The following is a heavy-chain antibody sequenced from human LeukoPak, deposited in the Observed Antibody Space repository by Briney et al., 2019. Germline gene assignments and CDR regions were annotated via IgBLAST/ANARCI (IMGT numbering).Heavy chain of an antibody. V-gene: IGHV1-18*01. CDR3: AREESSSSGGNWFDP. CDR2: ISAYNGNT. D-gene: IGHD6-6*01. CDR1: GYTFTSYG. Sequence: GASVKVSCKASGYTFTSYGISWVRQAPGQGLEWMGWISAYNGNTNYAQKLQGRVTMTTDTSTSTAYMELRSLRFDDTAVYYCAREESSSSGGNWFDPWGQGTLVTVSS. J-gene: IGHJ5*02.